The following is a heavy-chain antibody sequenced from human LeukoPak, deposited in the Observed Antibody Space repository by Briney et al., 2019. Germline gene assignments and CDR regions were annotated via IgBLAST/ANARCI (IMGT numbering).Heavy chain of an antibody. D-gene: IGHD2-15*01. J-gene: IGHJ4*02. CDR3: ARDRASAGGFDY. CDR2: IYYSGTT. Sequence: SETLSLTCSVSGGSISPYYWSWIRLPPGKGLEWIGYIYYSGTTNYNPSLQSRVTISVATSKNQFSLKLSSVTAADTALYYCARDRASAGGFDYWGQGTLVTVSS. V-gene: IGHV4-59*01. CDR1: GGSISPYY.